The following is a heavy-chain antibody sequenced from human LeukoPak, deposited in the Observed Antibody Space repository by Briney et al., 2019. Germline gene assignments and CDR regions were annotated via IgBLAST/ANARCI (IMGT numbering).Heavy chain of an antibody. CDR3: ATDTNYYDSSGYYSRGDY. Sequence: SETLSLTCTASGVSISNYYWSWIRQPAGRGLEWIGRIYTSGNTNYNPSLKSRVTMSVDTSKNQFSLKLSSVTAADMAVYYCATDTNYYDSSGYYSRGDYWGQGTLVTVSS. V-gene: IGHV4-4*07. CDR2: IYTSGNT. D-gene: IGHD3-22*01. J-gene: IGHJ4*02. CDR1: GVSISNYY.